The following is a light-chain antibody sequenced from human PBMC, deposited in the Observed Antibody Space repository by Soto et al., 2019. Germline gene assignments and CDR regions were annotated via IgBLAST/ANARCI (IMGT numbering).Light chain of an antibody. V-gene: IGKV3-11*01. CDR1: QSVGTS. CDR3: QQYDNIPRT. Sequence: EVVLTQSPATLSLSPGDRVALSCRASQSVGTSLAWYQQKPGQTPRLLIYEAAIRATGIPARFSASGSGTDFILTISSLAPEDFATYYCQQYDNIPRTFGQGTKVEVK. CDR2: EAA. J-gene: IGKJ2*01.